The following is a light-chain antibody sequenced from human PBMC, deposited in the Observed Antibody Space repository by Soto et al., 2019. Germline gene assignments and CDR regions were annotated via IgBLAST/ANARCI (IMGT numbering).Light chain of an antibody. CDR3: QQYNNWWT. V-gene: IGKV3-15*01. Sequence: EIVMTQSPATLSVSPGERATLSCRASQSVSGNLAWYQQKPGQAPRLLIYGASTRATGIPARFSGSGSGTEFTLTIRSLQSEDFAVYYCQQYNNWWTFGQGTKVDIK. CDR1: QSVSGN. CDR2: GAS. J-gene: IGKJ1*01.